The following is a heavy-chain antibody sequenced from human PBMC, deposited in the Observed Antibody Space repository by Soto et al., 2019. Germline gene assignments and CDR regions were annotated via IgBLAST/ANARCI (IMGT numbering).Heavy chain of an antibody. Sequence: GSQRLSCAASGFTFSYYPLHWVRRAPGKGLEWVSSISGVRDYIRYADSVKGRFAISRDNAKTSLYLQMNSLTAEDTAVYYCAREGVHNYTEYYFDYWGQGTLVTVSS. J-gene: IGHJ4*02. CDR2: ISGVRDYI. D-gene: IGHD3-10*01. V-gene: IGHV3-21*06. CDR1: GFTFSYYP. CDR3: AREGVHNYTEYYFDY.